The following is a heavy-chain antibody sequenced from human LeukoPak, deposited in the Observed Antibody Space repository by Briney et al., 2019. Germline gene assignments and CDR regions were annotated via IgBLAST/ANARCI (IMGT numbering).Heavy chain of an antibody. D-gene: IGHD3-10*01. CDR1: GDFISSYY. J-gene: IGHJ4*02. CDR3: ARFRGSAKGDY. Sequence: PSETLSLTCTVSGDFISSYYWSWIRQPPGKGLEWIGYLYYSGSNNYNPSLKSRVTISVDMSKNQFSLKLSSVTAADTAVYYCARFRGSAKGDYWGQGTLVTVSS. V-gene: IGHV4-59*01. CDR2: LYYSGSN.